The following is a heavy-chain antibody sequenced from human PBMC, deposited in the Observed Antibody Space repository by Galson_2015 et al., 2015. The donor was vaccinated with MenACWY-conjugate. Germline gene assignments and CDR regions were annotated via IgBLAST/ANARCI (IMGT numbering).Heavy chain of an antibody. D-gene: IGHD6-19*01. J-gene: IGHJ3*02. CDR3: ARRSGWTNDAFDI. V-gene: IGHV1-18*01. Sequence: NYAQKFQGRVTMTTDTSTSTAYMELRSLRSDDTAVYYCARRSGWTNDAFDIWGQGTMVTVSS.